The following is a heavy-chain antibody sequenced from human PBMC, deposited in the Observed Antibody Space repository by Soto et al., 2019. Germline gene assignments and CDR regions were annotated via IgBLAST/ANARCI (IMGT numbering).Heavy chain of an antibody. CDR2: MNPNSGNT. CDR3: ARGESGRPYYYYYYMDV. V-gene: IGHV1-8*01. CDR1: GYTFTSYD. J-gene: IGHJ6*03. Sequence: ASVKVSCKASGYTFTSYDINWVRQATGQGLEWMGWMNPNSGNTGYAQKFQGRVTMTRNTSISTAYMELSSLRSEDTAVYYCARGESGRPYYYYYYMDVWGKGTTVTVSS.